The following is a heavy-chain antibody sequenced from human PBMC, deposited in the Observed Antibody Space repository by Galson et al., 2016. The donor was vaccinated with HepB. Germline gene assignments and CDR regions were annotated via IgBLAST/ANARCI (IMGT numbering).Heavy chain of an antibody. V-gene: IGHV3-23*01. CDR2: SGSGGPT. J-gene: IGHJ4*02. Sequence: SLRLSCAASGFTFSSYAMSWVRQAPGKGLEWVSSSGSGGPTYYADSVKGQFTTSRDNSKNTLFLQMTSLRADDTAVYYCAKSVLEYDILTGYYRRGADYWGQGTLVTVSS. CDR1: GFTFSSYA. D-gene: IGHD3-9*01. CDR3: AKSVLEYDILTGYYRRGADY.